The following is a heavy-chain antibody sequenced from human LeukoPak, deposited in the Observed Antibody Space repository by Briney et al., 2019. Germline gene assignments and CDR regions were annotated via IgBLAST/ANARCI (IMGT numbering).Heavy chain of an antibody. CDR1: GYTFTSYD. CDR2: MNPNSGNT. V-gene: IGHV1-8*01. J-gene: IGHJ4*02. CDR3: ARSTGYYYDSRNDY. Sequence: GASVKVSCKASGYTFTSYDINWVLQATGQGLEWMGWMNPNSGNTGYAQKFQGRVTMTRNTSISTAYMELSSLRSEDTAVYYCARSTGYYYDSRNDYWGQGTLVTVSS. D-gene: IGHD3-22*01.